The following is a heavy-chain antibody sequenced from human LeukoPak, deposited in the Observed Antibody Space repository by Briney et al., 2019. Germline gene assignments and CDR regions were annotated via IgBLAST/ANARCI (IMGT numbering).Heavy chain of an antibody. CDR1: GFTFRNYA. J-gene: IGHJ4*02. CDR3: ASKIKAVAGTIFDY. Sequence: AGGSLRLSCAASGFTFRNYAMSWVRQAPGKGLEWVSAISGSGDITYYVDSVKGRFTISRDNSKNTLYLHMDSLRAEDMAVYFCASKIKAVAGTIFDYWGQGTLVTVSS. CDR2: ISGSGDIT. D-gene: IGHD6-13*01. V-gene: IGHV3-23*01.